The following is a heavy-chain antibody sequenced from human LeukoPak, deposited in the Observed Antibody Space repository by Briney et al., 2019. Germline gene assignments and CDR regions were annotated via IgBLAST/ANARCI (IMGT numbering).Heavy chain of an antibody. CDR2: IRYDGSNK. J-gene: IGHJ5*02. D-gene: IGHD6-19*01. CDR1: GFTFSSYG. CDR3: AKDTRHSSVLIWFDP. Sequence: GGSLRLSCAASGFTFSSYGMHWVRQAPGKGLEWVAFIRYDGSNKYYADSVKGRFTISRDNSKNTLYLQMNSLRAEDTAVYYCAKDTRHSSVLIWFDPWGQGTLVTVSS. V-gene: IGHV3-30*02.